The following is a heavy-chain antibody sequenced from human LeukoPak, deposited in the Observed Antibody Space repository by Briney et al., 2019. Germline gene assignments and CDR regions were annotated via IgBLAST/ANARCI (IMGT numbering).Heavy chain of an antibody. CDR1: GYSISSGYY. J-gene: IGHJ6*03. V-gene: IGHV4-38-2*02. Sequence: SEALSLTCTVSGYSISSGYYWGWIRQPPGKGLEWIGSIYHSGSTYYNPSLKSRVTISVDTSKNQFSLKLSSVTAADTAVYYCARGPSLAAAVNPRSGYYYYMDVWGKGTTVTVSS. CDR3: ARGPSLAAAVNPRSGYYYYMDV. D-gene: IGHD6-13*01. CDR2: IYHSGST.